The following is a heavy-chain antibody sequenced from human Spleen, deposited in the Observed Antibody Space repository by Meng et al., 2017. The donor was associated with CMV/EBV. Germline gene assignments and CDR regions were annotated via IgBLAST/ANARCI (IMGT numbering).Heavy chain of an antibody. D-gene: IGHD3-22*01. V-gene: IGHV3-21*06. CDR3: ARSDYDSGGYYAGWFDP. Sequence: LTFSTFGMDWVRQAPGKGLEWVSSISDTSSYIYYADSVRGRFTISRDNAKNSLSLQMNSLRAEDTAVYYCARSDYDSGGYYAGWFDPWGQGTLVTVSS. CDR1: LTFSTFG. CDR2: ISDTSSYI. J-gene: IGHJ5*02.